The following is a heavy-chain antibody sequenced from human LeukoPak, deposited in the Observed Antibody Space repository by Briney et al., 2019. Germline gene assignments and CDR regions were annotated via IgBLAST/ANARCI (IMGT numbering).Heavy chain of an antibody. D-gene: IGHD1-26*01. CDR3: ARAKFSAYTGNPGARKSSYDMDV. J-gene: IGHJ6*03. V-gene: IGHV3-48*04. CDR1: GFTFSSYA. CDR2: ISISGTTI. Sequence: GGSLRLSCAASGFTFSSYAMSWVRQAPGKGLEWLSHISISGTTIHYADSVKGRFTISRDNAKNSLYLQMNSLRAEDTAVYYCARAKFSAYTGNPGARKSSYDMDVWGKGTTVTVSS.